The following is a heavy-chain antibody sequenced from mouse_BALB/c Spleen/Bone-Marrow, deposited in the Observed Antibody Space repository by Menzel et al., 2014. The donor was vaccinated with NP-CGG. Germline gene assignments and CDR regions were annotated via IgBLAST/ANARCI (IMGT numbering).Heavy chain of an antibody. CDR3: ARWLLYY. Sequence: QVQLQQPGAELVKPGASVKLSCKASGNTFTSYWMHWVKQRPGQGLEWIGEINPSNGRTNYNEKFKTKATLTVDKSSSTAYMQLSSLTSEDSAVYYCARWLLYYWGQGTTLTVSS. D-gene: IGHD2-12*01. J-gene: IGHJ2*01. CDR2: INPSNGRT. V-gene: IGHV1S81*02. CDR1: GNTFTSYW.